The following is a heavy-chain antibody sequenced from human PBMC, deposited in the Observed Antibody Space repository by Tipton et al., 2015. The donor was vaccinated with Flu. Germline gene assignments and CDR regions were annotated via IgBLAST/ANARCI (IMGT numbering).Heavy chain of an antibody. CDR1: GGSISSYY. V-gene: IGHV4-59*01. CDR3: ARDSASVPAALVY. D-gene: IGHD2-2*01. CDR2: RYYTGIT. Sequence: TLSLTCTVSGGSISSYYWSWIRQPPGKGLEWIGHRYYTGITNYNPSLKSRVTISAVDTSKNQFSLKLTSVTAADTAVYYCARDSASVPAALVYWGQGTLVTVSS. J-gene: IGHJ4*02.